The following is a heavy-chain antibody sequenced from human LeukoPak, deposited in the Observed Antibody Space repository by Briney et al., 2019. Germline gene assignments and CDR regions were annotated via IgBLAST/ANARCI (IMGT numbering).Heavy chain of an antibody. J-gene: IGHJ6*02. CDR2: ISGSGGST. CDR3: VKSIGYSGSYYDYYYGMDV. V-gene: IGHV3-23*01. CDR1: GFTFSSYA. Sequence: GGSLRLSCAASGFTFSSYAMSWVRQAPGKGLEWVSAISGSGGSTYYADSVKGRFTISRDNSKNTLYLQMNSLRAEDTAVYYCVKSIGYSGSYYDYYYGMDVWGQGTTVTVSS. D-gene: IGHD1-26*01.